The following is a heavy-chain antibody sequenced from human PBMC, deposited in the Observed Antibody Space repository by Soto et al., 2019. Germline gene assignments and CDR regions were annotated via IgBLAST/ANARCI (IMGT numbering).Heavy chain of an antibody. D-gene: IGHD3-9*01. CDR1: GFTFSSYA. CDR3: AKDGNPIPYLTGYYRLGWFDP. CDR2: ISGSGGST. V-gene: IGHV3-23*01. J-gene: IGHJ5*02. Sequence: GGSLRLSCAASGFTFSSYAMSWVRQAPGKGLEWVSAISGSGGSTYYADSVKGRFTISRDDSKNTLYLQMNSLRAEDTAVYYCAKDGNPIPYLTGYYRLGWFDPWGQGTLVTVSS.